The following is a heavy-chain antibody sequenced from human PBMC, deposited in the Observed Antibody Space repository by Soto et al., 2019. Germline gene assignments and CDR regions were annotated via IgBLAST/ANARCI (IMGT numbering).Heavy chain of an antibody. D-gene: IGHD2-15*01. CDR3: ARHVNGVSGVAFDY. V-gene: IGHV4-59*08. CDR1: GGSISSYY. Sequence: SETLSLTCTVSGGSISSYYWSWIRQPPGKGLEWIGYIYYSGSTNYNPSLKGRVTISVDTSKNQFSLKLSSVTAADTAVYYCARHVNGVSGVAFDYWGQGTLVTVSS. J-gene: IGHJ4*02. CDR2: IYYSGST.